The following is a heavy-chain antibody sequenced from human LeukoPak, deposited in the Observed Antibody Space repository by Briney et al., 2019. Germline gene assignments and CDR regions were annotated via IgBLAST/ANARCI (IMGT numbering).Heavy chain of an antibody. J-gene: IGHJ4*02. CDR3: AKDSKGYSSGWDLDY. V-gene: IGHV3-23*01. D-gene: IGHD6-19*01. CDR1: GFTFSPYA. Sequence: GGSLRLSCAASGFTFSPYAMTWFRQAPGKGLKGVSTISGSGDNTYYADSVKGRFTISRDNSKNTLYLQMNSLRAEDTALYYCAKDSKGYSSGWDLDYWGQGTLVTVSS. CDR2: ISGSGDNT.